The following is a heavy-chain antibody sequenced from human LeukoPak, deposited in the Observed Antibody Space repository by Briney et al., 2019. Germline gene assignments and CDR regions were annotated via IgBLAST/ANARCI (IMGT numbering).Heavy chain of an antibody. V-gene: IGHV3-33*01. J-gene: IGHJ4*02. D-gene: IGHD4-17*01. CDR3: VRDYGDYFDY. CDR1: GFTFSSNG. Sequence: PGGSLRLSCAASGFTFSSNGIHWVRQAPGKGLEWVAVIWYDGSNKYCADSVRGRFTISRDNSKNTLYLQMDSLRAEDTALYYCVRDYGDYFDYWGQGTLVTVSS. CDR2: IWYDGSNK.